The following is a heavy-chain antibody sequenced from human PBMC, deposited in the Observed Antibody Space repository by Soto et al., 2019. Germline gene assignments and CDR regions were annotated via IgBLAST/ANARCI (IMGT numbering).Heavy chain of an antibody. CDR2: INPSGGST. V-gene: IGHV1-46*01. Sequence: ASVKCSCKASGYTFTGYYMHWVRQAPGQGLEWMGIINPSGGSTSYAQKFQGRVTMTRDTSTSTVYMELSSLRSEDTAVYYCASTYYDFWSGYYTRKYYGMDVWGQGTTVTVSS. J-gene: IGHJ6*02. CDR1: GYTFTGYY. D-gene: IGHD3-3*01. CDR3: ASTYYDFWSGYYTRKYYGMDV.